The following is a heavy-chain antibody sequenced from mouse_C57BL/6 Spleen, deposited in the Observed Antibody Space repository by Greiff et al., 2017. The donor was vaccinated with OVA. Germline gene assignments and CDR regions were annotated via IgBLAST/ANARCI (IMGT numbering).Heavy chain of an antibody. CDR2: IDPENGDT. D-gene: IGHD1-1*01. Sequence: VQLQQSGAELVRPGASVKLSCTASGFNIKDDYMHWVKQRPEQGLEWIGWIDPENGDTEYASKFQGKATITADTSSNTAYLQLSSLTSEDTAVYYCTTDYYGSKAMDYWGQGTSVTVSS. CDR1: GFNIKDDY. J-gene: IGHJ4*01. CDR3: TTDYYGSKAMDY. V-gene: IGHV14-4*01.